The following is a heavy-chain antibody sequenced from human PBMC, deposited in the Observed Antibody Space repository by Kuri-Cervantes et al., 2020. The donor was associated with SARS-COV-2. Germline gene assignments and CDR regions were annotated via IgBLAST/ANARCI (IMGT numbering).Heavy chain of an antibody. V-gene: IGHV1-46*01. CDR1: GCTFTTYY. CDR2: INPSGGGT. D-gene: IGHD4-17*01. Sequence: ASVKVSCKASGCTFTTYYIHWVRQAPGQGLEWMGIINPSGGGTSYAQKFQGRVAVTRDTPTSTVYMELSSLRSEDTAVYYCARDPTTVTTGIGMDVWGQGTTVTDSS. J-gene: IGHJ6*02. CDR3: ARDPTTVTTGIGMDV.